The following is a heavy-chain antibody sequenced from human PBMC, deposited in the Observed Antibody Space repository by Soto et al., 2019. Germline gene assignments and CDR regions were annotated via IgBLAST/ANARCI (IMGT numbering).Heavy chain of an antibody. V-gene: IGHV4-4*07. CDR2: IFGSGET. Sequence: QVQLQESGPGLLKPSETLSLTCTVSGASMRNYYWSWIRHPAGKGLEWIGRIFGSGETYYNPSLKTRIILSVDRSKSQFSRELTSVTAADTAVNFCVREGDYSDNNGYPLFDYWGQGTLVTVSP. D-gene: IGHD3-22*01. J-gene: IGHJ4*02. CDR1: GASMRNYY. CDR3: VREGDYSDNNGYPLFDY.